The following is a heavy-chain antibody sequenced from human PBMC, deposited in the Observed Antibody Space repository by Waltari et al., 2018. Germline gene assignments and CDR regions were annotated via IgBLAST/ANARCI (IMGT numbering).Heavy chain of an antibody. CDR2: IYHSGST. CDR3: ARKYSSGLHFDY. V-gene: IGHV4-38-2*01. J-gene: IGHJ4*02. D-gene: IGHD6-19*01. Sequence: QVQLQESGPGLVKPSETLSLTCAVSGYSISSGYYWGWIRQPPGKGLERSGSIYHSGSTYYTPSLKSRVTISVDTSKTQFSLKLSSGTAADTAVYYCARKYSSGLHFDYWGQGTLVTVSS. CDR1: GYSISSGYY.